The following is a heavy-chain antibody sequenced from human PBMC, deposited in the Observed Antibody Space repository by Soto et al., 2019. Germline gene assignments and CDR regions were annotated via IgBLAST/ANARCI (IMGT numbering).Heavy chain of an antibody. J-gene: IGHJ6*02. CDR1: GGSFSGYY. D-gene: IGHD1-1*01. CDR3: ARITSGYYYYYYGMDV. CDR2: INHSGST. Sequence: QVQLQPGGAGVLKPSETLSLTSAVYGGSFSGYYWGWIRHPPGKVLAWIGEINHSGSTNYNPSLKTGVTIAVGTSKNQFCLKVRSVTAADTAVDSGARITSGYYYYYYGMDVSGQGTTVTVSS. V-gene: IGHV4-34*01.